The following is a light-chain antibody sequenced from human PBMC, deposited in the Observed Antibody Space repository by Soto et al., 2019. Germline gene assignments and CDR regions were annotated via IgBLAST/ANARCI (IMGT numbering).Light chain of an antibody. CDR1: QVIGSY. V-gene: IGKV1-9*01. CDR2: GAS. Sequence: IQLTQSPPSLSASVGARVTISCRASQVIGSYLAWYQQKPGRAPNLVIYGASTLRSGVPSRFSGSGSGTDFTLTISSLQPEDSATYYCQQLNSFPYTFGQGTKLEI. J-gene: IGKJ2*01. CDR3: QQLNSFPYT.